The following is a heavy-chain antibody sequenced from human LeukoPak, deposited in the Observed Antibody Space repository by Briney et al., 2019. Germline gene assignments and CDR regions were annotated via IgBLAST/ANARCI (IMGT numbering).Heavy chain of an antibody. J-gene: IGHJ3*02. D-gene: IGHD1/OR15-1a*01. CDR2: ISSSSSTI. V-gene: IGHV3-48*01. CDR1: GFTFSSYS. Sequence: GGSLRLSCAASGFTFSSYSINWVRQVPGKGLEWVSYISSSSSTIYYADSVKGRFTISRDNSKSTVHLQMDGLRVDDTAVYYCAKVATPNTLDALDIWGQGTMVTVSS. CDR3: AKVATPNTLDALDI.